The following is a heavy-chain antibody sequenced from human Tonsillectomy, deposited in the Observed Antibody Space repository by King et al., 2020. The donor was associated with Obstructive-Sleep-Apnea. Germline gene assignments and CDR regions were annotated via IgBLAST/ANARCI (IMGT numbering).Heavy chain of an antibody. CDR1: GFTFSSYG. CDR2: IRYDGSNQ. Sequence: QLVQSGGGVVQPGGSLRLSCAASGFTFSSYGMHWVRQAPGKGLEWVAFIRYDGSNQNYADSVKGRFTISRDDSKNTLYLQMSSLRAEDTAVYYCAKDLGYRFDYFGQGTLVIVSS. D-gene: IGHD2-2*01. J-gene: IGHJ4*02. CDR3: AKDLGYRFDY. V-gene: IGHV3-30*02.